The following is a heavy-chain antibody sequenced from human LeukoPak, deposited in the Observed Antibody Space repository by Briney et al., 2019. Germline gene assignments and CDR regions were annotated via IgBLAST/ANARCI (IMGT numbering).Heavy chain of an antibody. CDR2: ISSSSSST. CDR1: GFTFSDYY. CDR3: ARVPGKYAFDI. D-gene: IGHD3-10*01. Sequence: GGSLRLSCAASGFTFSDYYMSWIRQAPGKRLEWVAYISSSSSSTNYADSVKGRFTISRDNAKNSLYLQMNSLRAEDTAVYYCARVPGKYAFDIWGQGTMVTVSA. V-gene: IGHV3-11*05. J-gene: IGHJ3*02.